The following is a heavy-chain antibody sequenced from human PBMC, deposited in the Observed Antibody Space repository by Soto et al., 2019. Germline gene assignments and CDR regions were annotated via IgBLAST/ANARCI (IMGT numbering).Heavy chain of an antibody. Sequence: QITLKESGPTVVKPTQTLTLTCTLSGFSLSTNEVSVGWIRQPPGKALEWLALIYWDDDKRYSPSLKNRLTSTKDTSKNPVVLTMTNMDPGDTATYYCAHRDGARFYFDYWGQGTLVTVTS. CDR3: AHRDGARFYFDY. J-gene: IGHJ4*02. CDR1: GFSLSTNEVS. V-gene: IGHV2-5*02. CDR2: IYWDDDK.